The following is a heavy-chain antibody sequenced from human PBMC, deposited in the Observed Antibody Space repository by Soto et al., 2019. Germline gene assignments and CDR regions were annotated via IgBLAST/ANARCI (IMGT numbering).Heavy chain of an antibody. J-gene: IGHJ6*02. CDR1: GYTFTNYA. CDR3: ATNLSPGGGIAVAFQYYYYYGMDV. Sequence: GASVKVSCKASGYTFTNYAMHWVRQAPGQRLEWMGWINAGNGNTKYSQKFQGRVTITRDTSASTAYMELSSLRSEDTAVYYCATNLSPGGGIAVAFQYYYYYGMDVWDQGTTVTVSS. D-gene: IGHD6-19*01. V-gene: IGHV1-3*01. CDR2: INAGNGNT.